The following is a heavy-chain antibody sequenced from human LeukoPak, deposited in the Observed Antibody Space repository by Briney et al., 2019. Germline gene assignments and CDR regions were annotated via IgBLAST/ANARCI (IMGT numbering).Heavy chain of an antibody. CDR2: ISSSGSTI. CDR3: ARMGDPYSSGWYDGDY. V-gene: IGHV3-48*03. J-gene: IGHJ4*02. D-gene: IGHD6-19*01. Sequence: GGSLRLSCAASGFTFSSYEMNWVRQALGKGLEWVSYISSSGSTIYYADSVKGRFTISRDNAKNSLYLQMNSLRAEDTAVYYCARMGDPYSSGWYDGDYWGQGTLVTVSS. CDR1: GFTFSSYE.